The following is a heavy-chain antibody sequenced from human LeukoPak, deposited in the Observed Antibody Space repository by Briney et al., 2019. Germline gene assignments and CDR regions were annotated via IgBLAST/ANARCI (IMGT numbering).Heavy chain of an antibody. CDR2: ITWDADST. CDR3: AKAISSWHEFDY. J-gene: IGHJ4*02. Sequence: GGSLKLSCAASGFTFDDYAMHWVRQAPGKGLEWVSLITWDADSTYYADSVKGRFTISRDNSKNSLYLQMNSLRAEDTALYYCAKAISSWHEFDYWGQGTLVTVSS. V-gene: IGHV3-43D*03. CDR1: GFTFDDYA. D-gene: IGHD6-13*01.